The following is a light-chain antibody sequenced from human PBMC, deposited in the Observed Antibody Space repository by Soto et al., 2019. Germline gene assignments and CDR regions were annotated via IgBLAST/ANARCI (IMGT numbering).Light chain of an antibody. Sequence: EIVLTQSPGTLSLSPGERATLSCRASQSVSSDYLAWYQQKPGQAPRLLIYDASSRATGIPDRFSGSGSGTDFTLTINRLEPEDFAVYWCQQYGTSPITFGQGTRLEIK. CDR3: QQYGTSPIT. J-gene: IGKJ5*01. V-gene: IGKV3-20*01. CDR1: QSVSSDY. CDR2: DAS.